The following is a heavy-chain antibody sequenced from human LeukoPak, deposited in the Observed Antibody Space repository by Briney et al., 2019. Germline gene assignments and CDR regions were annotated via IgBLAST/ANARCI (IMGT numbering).Heavy chain of an antibody. Sequence: GGSLRLSCVASGFIFSNYNMNWVRQAPGKGLEWVAYISSSSPTIYYADSVKGRFTISRDNAKNSLCLQMNSLRAEDTAVYYCAKAVVPVISQHYFDYWGQGTLVTVSS. D-gene: IGHD3-22*01. CDR3: AKAVVPVISQHYFDY. CDR2: ISSSSPTI. J-gene: IGHJ4*02. CDR1: GFIFSNYN. V-gene: IGHV3-48*01.